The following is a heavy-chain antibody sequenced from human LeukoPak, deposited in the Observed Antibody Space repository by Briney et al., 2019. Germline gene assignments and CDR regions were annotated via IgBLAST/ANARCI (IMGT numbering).Heavy chain of an antibody. J-gene: IGHJ6*02. CDR3: ARGGRSLLQLWSRASYGMDV. Sequence: NPSETLSLTCTVSGGSISSGGYYWSWIRQHPGKGLEWIGYIYYSGSTYYNPSLKSRVTISVDTSKNQFSLKLSSVTAADTAVYYCARGGRSLLQLWSRASYGMDVWGQGTTVTVSS. CDR2: IYYSGST. CDR1: GGSISSGGYY. D-gene: IGHD5-18*01. V-gene: IGHV4-31*03.